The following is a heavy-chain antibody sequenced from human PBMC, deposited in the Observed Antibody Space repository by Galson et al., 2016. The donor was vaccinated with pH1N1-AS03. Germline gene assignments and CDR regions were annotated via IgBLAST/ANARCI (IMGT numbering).Heavy chain of an antibody. Sequence: SETLSLTCTVSGGSISRYSWSWIRQPAGKGLEWIGRMYTSGSSNYNPSLKSRVTMSVDTSRTQFSLKLSSVTAADTAVYYCAGDEGFANGINVWGQGTTVTVSS. CDR3: AGDEGFANGINV. CDR2: MYTSGSS. CDR1: GGSISRYS. D-gene: IGHD3-3*01. V-gene: IGHV4-4*07. J-gene: IGHJ6*02.